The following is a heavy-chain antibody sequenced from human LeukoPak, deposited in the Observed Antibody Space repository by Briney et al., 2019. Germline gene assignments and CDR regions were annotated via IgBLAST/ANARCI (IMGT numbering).Heavy chain of an antibody. V-gene: IGHV3-53*01. CDR2: IYSGGST. CDR1: GFTVSSNY. Sequence: TGGSLRLSCAASGFTVSSNYMSWVRQAPGKGLEWVSVIYSGGSTYYADSVKGRFTISRDNSKNTLYLQMNSLRAEDTAVYYCAKSDCSSASCYTIDYWGQGILVTVSS. J-gene: IGHJ4*02. CDR3: AKSDCSSASCYTIDY. D-gene: IGHD2-2*02.